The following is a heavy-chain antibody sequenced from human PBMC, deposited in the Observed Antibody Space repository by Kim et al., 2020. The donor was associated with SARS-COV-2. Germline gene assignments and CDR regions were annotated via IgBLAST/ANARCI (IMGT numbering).Heavy chain of an antibody. D-gene: IGHD3-10*01. CDR2: INHSGST. V-gene: IGHV4-34*01. CDR1: GGSFSGYY. J-gene: IGHJ5*02. Sequence: SETLSLTCAVYGGSFSGYYWSWIRQPPGKGLEWIGEINHSGSTNYNPSLKSRVTISVDTSKNQFSLKLSSVTAADTAVYYCARMYGSGSYGWWFDPWGQGTLVTVSS. CDR3: ARMYGSGSYGWWFDP.